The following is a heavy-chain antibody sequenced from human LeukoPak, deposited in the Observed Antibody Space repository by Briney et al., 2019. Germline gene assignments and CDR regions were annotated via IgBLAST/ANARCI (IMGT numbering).Heavy chain of an antibody. J-gene: IGHJ4*02. CDR1: GFTFSNYA. V-gene: IGHV3-64*02. Sequence: PGGSLRLSCSASGFTFSNYAMHWVRQAPGKGLEYVSAITSNGDTTYYADSVRGRLTISRDNSKNTLYLQMGSLRAEDMAVYYCARDQVGAADYWGQGTLVTVSS. CDR2: ITSNGDTT. D-gene: IGHD1-26*01. CDR3: ARDQVGAADY.